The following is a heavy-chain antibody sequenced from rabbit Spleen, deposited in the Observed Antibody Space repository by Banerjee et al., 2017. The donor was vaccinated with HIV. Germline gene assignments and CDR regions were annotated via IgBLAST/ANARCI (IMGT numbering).Heavy chain of an antibody. Sequence: QSLEESGGDLVKPGASLTLTCTASGFSFSSSYYMCWVRQAPGKGLECIACIYASSSGSTWYASWAKGRFTISKTSSTTVTLQVTSLTAADTATYFCARETWGSTGNYGLWGPGTLVTVS. CDR1: GFSFSSSYY. CDR3: ARETWGSTGNYGL. D-gene: IGHD7-1*01. CDR2: IYASSSGST. J-gene: IGHJ4*01. V-gene: IGHV1S40*01.